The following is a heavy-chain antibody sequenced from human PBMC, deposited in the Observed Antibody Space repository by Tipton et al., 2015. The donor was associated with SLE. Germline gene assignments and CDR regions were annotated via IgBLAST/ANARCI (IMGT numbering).Heavy chain of an antibody. V-gene: IGHV5-51*03. J-gene: IGHJ6*03. CDR2: IYPGDSDT. CDR1: GYSFASYW. Sequence: QLVQSGAEVKKSGESLKISCKGSGYSFASYWIAWVRQMPGKGLGWMGIIYPGDSDTRYSPSFQGQVTFSADKSIRTAYLQWSSLKASDTAMYYCARVYYNFGGGSDYYHYMDVWGKETTVTVSS. D-gene: IGHD3-3*01. CDR3: ARVYYNFGGGSDYYHYMDV.